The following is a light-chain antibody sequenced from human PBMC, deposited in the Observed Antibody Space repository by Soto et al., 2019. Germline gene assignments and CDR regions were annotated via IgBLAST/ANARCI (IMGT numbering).Light chain of an antibody. CDR3: QSYDNSLSVYV. Sequence: QSALTQPPSVSGAPGQRVTISCTGSSSNIGAHYDVHWYQQLPGTAPKLLIYGNSNRPSRVPDRFSGSKSGTSASLAITGLQAEDEADYYCQSYDNSLSVYVFGTGTNHRP. CDR2: GNS. CDR1: SSNIGAHYD. J-gene: IGLJ1*01. V-gene: IGLV1-40*01.